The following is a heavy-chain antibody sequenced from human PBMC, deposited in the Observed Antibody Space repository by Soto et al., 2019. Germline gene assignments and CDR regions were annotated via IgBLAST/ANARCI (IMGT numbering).Heavy chain of an antibody. V-gene: IGHV3-33*01. D-gene: IGHD3-22*01. J-gene: IGHJ5*02. CDR3: ARDLLGYYDSSGCIDP. CDR2: IWYDGSNK. CDR1: GFTFSSYG. Sequence: GGSLRLSCAASGFTFSSYGMHWVRQAPGKGLEWVAVIWYDGSNKYYADSVKGRFTISRDNSKNTLYLQMNSLRAEDTAVYYCARDLLGYYDSSGCIDPWGQGTLVTVSP.